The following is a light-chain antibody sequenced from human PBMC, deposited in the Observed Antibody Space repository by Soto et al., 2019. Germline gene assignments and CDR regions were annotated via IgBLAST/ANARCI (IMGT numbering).Light chain of an antibody. J-gene: IGLJ7*01. V-gene: IGLV4-69*01. CDR2: LNSDGSH. CDR1: SGHSSYA. CDR3: QTWCTGIAV. Sequence: QSVLTQSPSASASLGASVKLTCTLSSGHSSYAIAWHQQQPEKGPRYLMKLNSDGSHNKGDGIPDRFSGSSSGAERYLTISSLQSEDEADYYCQTWCTGIAVFGGGTQLTVL.